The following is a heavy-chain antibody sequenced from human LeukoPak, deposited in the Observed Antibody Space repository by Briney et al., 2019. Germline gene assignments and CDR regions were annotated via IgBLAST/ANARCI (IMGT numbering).Heavy chain of an antibody. J-gene: IGHJ6*04. V-gene: IGHV3-7*03. Sequence: GGSLRLSCAASGFTFSSYWMSWVRQAPGKGLEWVANIKQDGSEKYYVDSVKGRFTISRDNAKNSLYLQMNSLRAEDTAVYYCARISPTTVRTHYYYGMDVWGKGTTVTVSS. CDR3: ARISPTTVRTHYYYGMDV. CDR1: GFTFSSYW. D-gene: IGHD3-10*01. CDR2: IKQDGSEK.